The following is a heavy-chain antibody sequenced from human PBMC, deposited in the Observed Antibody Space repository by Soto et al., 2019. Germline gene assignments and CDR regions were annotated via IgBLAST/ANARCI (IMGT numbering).Heavy chain of an antibody. J-gene: IGHJ6*03. CDR2: INAGNGNT. Sequence: GASVKVSCKASGYTFTSYAMHWVRQAPGQRLEWMGWINAGNGNTKYSQKFQGRVTITRDTSASTAYMELSSLRSEDTAVYYCARVGWGVPAAMSFYSNHYYYMDVWGKGTTVTVSS. CDR1: GYTFTSYA. D-gene: IGHD2-2*01. V-gene: IGHV1-3*01. CDR3: ARVGWGVPAAMSFYSNHYYYMDV.